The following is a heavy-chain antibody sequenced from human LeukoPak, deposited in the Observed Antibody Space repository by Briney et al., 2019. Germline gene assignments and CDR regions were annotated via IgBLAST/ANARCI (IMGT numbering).Heavy chain of an antibody. J-gene: IGHJ5*02. CDR3: ARAGLGYCSSTSCPGGWFDP. CDR2: ISAYNGNT. V-gene: IGHV1-18*01. CDR1: GYTFTNYG. Sequence: ASVKVSCKASGYTFTNYGISWVRQAPGQGLEWMGWISAYNGNTNYAQKLQGRVTMTTDTSTSTAYMELRSLRSDDTAVYYCARAGLGYCSSTSCPGGWFDPWGQGTLVTVSS. D-gene: IGHD2-2*01.